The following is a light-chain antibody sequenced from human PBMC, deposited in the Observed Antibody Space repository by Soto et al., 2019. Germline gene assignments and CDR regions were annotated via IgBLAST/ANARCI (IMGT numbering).Light chain of an antibody. CDR3: HQVYTYPRT. CDR2: GAS. CDR1: QGVRSY. V-gene: IGKV1-9*01. Sequence: IQLTQSPSSLSASVGDRVTITCRASQGVRSYLAWFQQRPGKAPKLLIFGASTLQNGVPARFRGGGFGTEFTLPITRLQPEDFATYYCHQVYTYPRTFGQGTKVDIK. J-gene: IGKJ1*01.